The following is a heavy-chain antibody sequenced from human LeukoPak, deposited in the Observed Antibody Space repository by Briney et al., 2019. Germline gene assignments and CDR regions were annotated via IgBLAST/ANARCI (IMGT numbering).Heavy chain of an antibody. CDR1: GGSISSYY. CDR2: INYRGST. J-gene: IGHJ4*02. V-gene: IGHV4-59*01. CDR3: ATMVQGVHTYFGS. Sequence: SETLSLTCTVSGGSISSYYWSWIRQPRGKGMEWIGYINYRGSTNYNPSLKSRVTISLDTSKNQFSLKLSSVTAADTAVYYCATMVQGVHTYFGSWGQGNLVAVSS. D-gene: IGHD3-10*01.